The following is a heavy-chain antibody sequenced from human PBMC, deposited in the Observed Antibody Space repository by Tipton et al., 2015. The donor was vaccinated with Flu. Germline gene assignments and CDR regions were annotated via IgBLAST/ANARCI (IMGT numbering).Heavy chain of an antibody. D-gene: IGHD1-26*01. V-gene: IGHV3-11*01. CDR1: GFIFSDYY. Sequence: SLRLSCAASGFIFSDYYINWIRQAPGKGPEWVSHISSSGTSIYYADSVKGRFTISRDNARKSVDLHMDNLRAEDTAVYYCAREWVSGKYGMDVWGQGTTVTASS. J-gene: IGHJ6*02. CDR2: ISSSGTSI. CDR3: AREWVSGKYGMDV.